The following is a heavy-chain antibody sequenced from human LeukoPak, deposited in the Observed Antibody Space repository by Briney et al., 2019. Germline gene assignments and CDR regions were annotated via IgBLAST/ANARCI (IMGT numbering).Heavy chain of an antibody. D-gene: IGHD6-19*01. CDR1: GGSISSSNW. J-gene: IGHJ4*02. CDR3: ATDSSGWYHTFDY. CDR2: IYHSGST. V-gene: IGHV4-4*02. Sequence: SETLSLTCAVSGGSISSSNWWSWVRQPPGKGLEWIGEIYHSGSTNYNPSLKSRVTISVDKSKNQFSLKLSSVTAADTAVYYCATDSSGWYHTFDYWGQGTLVTVSS.